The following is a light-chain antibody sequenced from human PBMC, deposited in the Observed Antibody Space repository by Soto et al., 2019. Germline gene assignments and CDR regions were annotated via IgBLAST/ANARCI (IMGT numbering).Light chain of an antibody. CDR2: KAS. CDR3: QQLNSYPIT. J-gene: IGKJ5*01. CDR1: QSISSW. V-gene: IGKV1-5*03. Sequence: DIQMTQSPSTLSASVGDRVTITCRASQSISSWLTWYQQKPGTAPKLLIYKASSLQSGVPSRFGGAGSGTEFTLTISSLQPEDFATYYCQQLNSYPITFGQGTRLEIK.